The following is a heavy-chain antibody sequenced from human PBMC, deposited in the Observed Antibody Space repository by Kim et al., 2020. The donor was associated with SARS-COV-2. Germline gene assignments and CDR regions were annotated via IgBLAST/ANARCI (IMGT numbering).Heavy chain of an antibody. J-gene: IGHJ4*02. Sequence: ASVKVSCKASGYTFTSYGISWVRQAPGQGLEWMGWISAYNGNTNYAQKLQGRVTMTTDTSTSTAYMELRSLRSDDTAVYYCARDGSMGSALSIAVAATFDYWGQGTLVTVSS. CDR3: ARDGSMGSALSIAVAATFDY. V-gene: IGHV1-18*01. CDR1: GYTFTSYG. D-gene: IGHD6-19*01. CDR2: ISAYNGNT.